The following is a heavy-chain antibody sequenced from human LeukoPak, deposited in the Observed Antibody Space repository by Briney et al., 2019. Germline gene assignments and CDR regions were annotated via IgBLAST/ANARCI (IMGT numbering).Heavy chain of an antibody. CDR3: AKLGIRGSNYYDY. CDR2: ISGSGGST. J-gene: IGHJ4*02. Sequence: GGSLRLSCAASGFTFSSYAMSWVRQAPGKGLEWVSAISGSGGSTYYADSVKGRFAISRDNSKNTLYLQMNSRRAEDTAVYYCAKLGIRGSNYYDYWGQGTLVTVSS. V-gene: IGHV3-23*01. CDR1: GFTFSSYA. D-gene: IGHD3-10*01.